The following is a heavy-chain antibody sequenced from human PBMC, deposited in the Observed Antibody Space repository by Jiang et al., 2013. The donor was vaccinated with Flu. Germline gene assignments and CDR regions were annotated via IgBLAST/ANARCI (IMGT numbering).Heavy chain of an antibody. V-gene: IGHV3-53*04. CDR3: ARGIRGAYASLDY. D-gene: IGHD2-2*01. J-gene: IGHJ4*02. Sequence: GSTYYADPVKGRFTISRHNSKNTLYLQMNSLRAEDTAVYYCARGIRGAYASLDYWGQGTLVTVSS. CDR2: GST.